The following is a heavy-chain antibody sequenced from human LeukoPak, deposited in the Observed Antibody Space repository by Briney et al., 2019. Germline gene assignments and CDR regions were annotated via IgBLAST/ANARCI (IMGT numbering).Heavy chain of an antibody. J-gene: IGHJ4*02. CDR2: ISSSGSTI. V-gene: IGHV3-48*03. CDR1: GFTFSSYT. Sequence: GGSLRLSCAASGFTFSSYTMNWVRQAPGKGLEWVSYISSSGSTIYYADSVKGRFISSRDNTKNSLYLQMNSLRAEDTAIYYCARDLRIVSGSYLDYWGQGTLVTASS. CDR3: ARDLRIVSGSYLDY. D-gene: IGHD1-26*01.